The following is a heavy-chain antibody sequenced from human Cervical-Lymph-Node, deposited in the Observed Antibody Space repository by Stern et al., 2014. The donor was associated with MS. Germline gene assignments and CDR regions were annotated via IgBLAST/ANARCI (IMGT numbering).Heavy chain of an antibody. V-gene: IGHV4-39*01. Sequence: VQLVESGPGLVTPSETLSLTCTVSGDSMNSRSYYWGWSRQPPGKGPEWFGSIYYPGSPSYTPSLKSRFTISVDTSRNQFSLKLSSVTAADTAVYYCARHMRPFFDYWGQGTLVTVSS. J-gene: IGHJ4*02. D-gene: IGHD6-6*01. CDR3: ARHMRPFFDY. CDR1: GDSMNSRSYY. CDR2: IYYPGSP.